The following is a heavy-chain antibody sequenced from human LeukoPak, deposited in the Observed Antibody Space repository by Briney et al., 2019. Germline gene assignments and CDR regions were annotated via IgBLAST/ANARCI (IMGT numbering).Heavy chain of an antibody. CDR3: ARDLGRSGIGVVIYWYFDL. Sequence: GGSLRLSCAASGFPFSSYSIHWVRQAPGKGLEWVAVISYDGSIKYYTDSVKGRFTISRDNSKNTLLLQLNSLKAEDTAVYYCARDLGRSGIGVVIYWYFDLWGRGTLVTVSS. J-gene: IGHJ2*01. V-gene: IGHV3-30-3*01. CDR1: GFPFSSYS. CDR2: ISYDGSIK. D-gene: IGHD3-22*01.